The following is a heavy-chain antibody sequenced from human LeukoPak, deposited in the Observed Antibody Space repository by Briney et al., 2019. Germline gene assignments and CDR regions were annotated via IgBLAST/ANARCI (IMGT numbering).Heavy chain of an antibody. CDR3: ARNHGGWFDS. J-gene: IGHJ5*01. CDR2: IYYSGTT. Sequence: PSETLPLTCTVSGGSIRNFYWSWVRQPPGKGLEWIGYIYYSGTTKYNPSLKSRVTISVDTSKNQFSLKLNSVTAADTAAYYCARNHGGWFDSWGQGTLVTVSS. CDR1: GGSIRNFY. D-gene: IGHD4-23*01. V-gene: IGHV4-59*01.